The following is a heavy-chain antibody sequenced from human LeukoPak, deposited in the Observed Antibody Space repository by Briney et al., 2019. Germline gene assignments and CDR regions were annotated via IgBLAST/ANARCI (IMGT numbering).Heavy chain of an antibody. CDR3: DVDLNDSGGYYPT. V-gene: IGHV2-5*04. CDR1: GCSRRSRGVG. J-gene: IGHJ4*02. CDR2: VYWNDDK. D-gene: IGHD3-22*01. Sequence: SGPTLVKPAQTLTLTGTFSGCSRRSRGVGVGWIRQPPGKALEWLAVVYWNDDKRYSPSLKSRLTITMDTSKNQVVLRMTNIDPVDTCTYYCDVDLNDSGGYYPTWGQGTLVTVSS.